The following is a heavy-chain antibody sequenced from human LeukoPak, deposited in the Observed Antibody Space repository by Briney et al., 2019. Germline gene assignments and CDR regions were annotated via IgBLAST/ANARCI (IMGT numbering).Heavy chain of an antibody. J-gene: IGHJ6*03. D-gene: IGHD2-15*01. CDR2: INPSGGST. V-gene: IGHV1-46*01. CDR3: ARDMVARPGYYYYYMDV. CDR1: GYTFTSYY. Sequence: ASVKVSCKASGYTFTSYYMHWVRQAPGQGLEWMGIINPSGGSTSYAQKFQGRVTMTRDMSTSTVYMELSSLRSDDTAVYYCARDMVARPGYYYYYMDVWGKGTTVTVSS.